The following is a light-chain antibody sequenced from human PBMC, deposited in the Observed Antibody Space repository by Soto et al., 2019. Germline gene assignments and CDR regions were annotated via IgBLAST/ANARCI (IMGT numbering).Light chain of an antibody. J-gene: IGLJ1*01. Sequence: QSVLTQPPSASGTLGQRVTFSCSGSSSNIGSNTVNWYQQLPGTAPKLLISSNNQRPSGVPDRFSGSKSGTSASLAISRLQSEDEADYYCATWDDSLDGYVFGTGTKVTVL. CDR3: ATWDDSLDGYV. CDR2: SNN. CDR1: SSNIGSNT. V-gene: IGLV1-44*01.